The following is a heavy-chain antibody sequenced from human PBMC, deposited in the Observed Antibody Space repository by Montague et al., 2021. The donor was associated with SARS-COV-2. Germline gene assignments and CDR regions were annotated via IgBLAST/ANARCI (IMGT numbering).Heavy chain of an antibody. CDR3: ARHTIHGYFDY. J-gene: IGHJ4*02. Sequence: SLRFSCAASGFTFSGTDSMCGGRQARGRGLEWVAFISSSSSTIYDADAVRGRFTVSRDNAKNSLYLQMNSLRDEDTAVYYCARHTIHGYFDYWGQGTLVTVSS. D-gene: IGHD3-3*01. V-gene: IGHV3-48*02. CDR2: ISSSSSTI. CDR1: GFTFSGTDS.